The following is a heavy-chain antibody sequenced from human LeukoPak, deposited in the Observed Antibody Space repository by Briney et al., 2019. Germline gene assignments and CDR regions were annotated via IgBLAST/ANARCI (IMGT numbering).Heavy chain of an antibody. CDR2: IKQDGNDK. D-gene: IGHD3-3*01. CDR1: GFTFTTHW. J-gene: IGHJ3*02. CDR3: ARDRRFKGPDAFDI. Sequence: GGSLRLSCAASGFTFTTHWMTWVRQAPGKGLEWVADIKQDGNDKHYLESVKGRFSISRDSAKNSLYLQMNSLRAEDTAVYYCARDRRFKGPDAFDIWGQGTMVTVSS. V-gene: IGHV3-7*03.